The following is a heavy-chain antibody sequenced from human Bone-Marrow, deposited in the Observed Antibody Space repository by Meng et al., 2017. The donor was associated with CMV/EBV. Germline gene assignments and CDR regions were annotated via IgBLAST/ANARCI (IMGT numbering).Heavy chain of an antibody. V-gene: IGHV3-7*01. CDR1: GFTFTTFW. J-gene: IGHJ6*02. Sequence: GGSLRLSCAASGFTFTTFWMTWVRQAPGKGLEWVANIKEDGSGQWYEDSVKGRFIISRDNAKKSVYLQMNSLRAGDTAVYYCVRYENLQHGMEVWGHGNRVTVSS. CDR3: VRYENLQHGMEV. D-gene: IGHD2-8*01. CDR2: IKEDGSGQ.